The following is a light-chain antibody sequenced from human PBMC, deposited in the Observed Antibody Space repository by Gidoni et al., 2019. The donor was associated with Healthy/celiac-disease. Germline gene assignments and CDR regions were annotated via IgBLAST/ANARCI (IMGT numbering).Light chain of an antibody. J-gene: IGKJ4*01. CDR1: QSVSSN. Sequence: EIVMTQSPATLSVSPGESATLSCRASQSVSSNLSWYQQKPGQAPRLLIYGASPRAPGIPARFSGSGSGTEFTLTISSLQSEDFAVYYCQQYNNWPPLTFXGXTKVEIK. V-gene: IGKV3-15*01. CDR3: QQYNNWPPLT. CDR2: GAS.